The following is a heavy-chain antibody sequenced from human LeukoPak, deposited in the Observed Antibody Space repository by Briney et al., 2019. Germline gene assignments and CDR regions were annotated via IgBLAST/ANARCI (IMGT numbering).Heavy chain of an antibody. Sequence: SVKVSCKASGGTFSSYAISWVRQAPGQGLEWMGRIIPILGIANYAQKFQGRVTITADKSTSTAYMELSSLRSEDTAVYYCAQRGYYDFWSGYPYYFDYWGQGTLVTVSS. J-gene: IGHJ4*02. D-gene: IGHD3-3*01. CDR1: GGTFSSYA. V-gene: IGHV1-69*04. CDR3: AQRGYYDFWSGYPYYFDY. CDR2: IIPILGIA.